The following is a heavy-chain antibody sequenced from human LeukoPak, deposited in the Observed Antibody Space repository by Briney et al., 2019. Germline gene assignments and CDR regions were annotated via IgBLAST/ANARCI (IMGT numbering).Heavy chain of an antibody. J-gene: IGHJ4*02. V-gene: IGHV4-59*01. D-gene: IGHD4-17*01. CDR1: GGSISSYY. CDR2: IYYSGST. Sequence: KPSETLSLTCTVSGGSISSYYWSWIRQPPGKGLEWIGYIYYSGSTNYNPSLKSRVTISVDTSKNQFSLKLSSVTAADTAVYYCARIYGDYVEYFDCWGQGTLVTVSS. CDR3: ARIYGDYVEYFDC.